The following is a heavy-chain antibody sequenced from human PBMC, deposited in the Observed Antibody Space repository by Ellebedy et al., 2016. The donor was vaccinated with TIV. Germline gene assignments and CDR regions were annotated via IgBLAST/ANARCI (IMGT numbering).Heavy chain of an antibody. D-gene: IGHD3-3*01. CDR2: INQDGSGK. J-gene: IGHJ4*02. Sequence: GGSLRLXXAASGFTFSTYAMSWVRQAPGKGLEWVANINQDGSGKYYVDSVKGRFTISRDSAKKSLYLQMNSLRAEDTAVYYCARESDLFLEWLLGHWGQGTLVTVSS. CDR3: ARESDLFLEWLLGH. CDR1: GFTFSTYA. V-gene: IGHV3-7*03.